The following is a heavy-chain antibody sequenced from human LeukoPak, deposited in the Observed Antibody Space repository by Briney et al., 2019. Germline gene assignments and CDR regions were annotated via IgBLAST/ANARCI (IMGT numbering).Heavy chain of an antibody. CDR2: ISSNGGST. Sequence: PGGSLRLSCAASGFTFSSYAMHRVRQAPGKGLGYVSAISSNGGSTYYANSVKGRFTISRDNSKNTLYLQMGSLRAEDMAVYYCARDREGYYFDYWGQGTLVTVSS. J-gene: IGHJ4*02. CDR1: GFTFSSYA. V-gene: IGHV3-64*01. CDR3: ARDREGYYFDY. D-gene: IGHD1-26*01.